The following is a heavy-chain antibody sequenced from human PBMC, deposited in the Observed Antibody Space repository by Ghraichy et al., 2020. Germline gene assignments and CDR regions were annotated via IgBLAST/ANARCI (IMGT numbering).Heavy chain of an antibody. J-gene: IGHJ2*01. Sequence: GESLNISCAASGFTFRKASMSWVRQAPGKGLEWVGRIISKSGAGTTDYAAPVKGRFIISRDDSKNTLYLQMKSLKTEDTAVYYCTTEVEVTAMRLWYFDLWGRGTLVTVSS. V-gene: IGHV3-15*01. CDR3: TTEVEVTAMRLWYFDL. CDR1: GFTFRKAS. D-gene: IGHD2-21*02. CDR2: IISKSGAGTT.